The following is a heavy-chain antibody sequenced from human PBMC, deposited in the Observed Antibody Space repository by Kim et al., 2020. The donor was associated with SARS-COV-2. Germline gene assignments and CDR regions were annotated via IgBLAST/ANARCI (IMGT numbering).Heavy chain of an antibody. CDR2: ISSGGGAT. CDR3: AGGANAAH. D-gene: IGHD2-15*01. Sequence: GGSLRLSCAASGFNFNTYVMTWVRQSPGGGLEWVSSISSGGGATNYADSVKGRFIISRDNAKNTLSLQMNSLRAGDTAVYFCAGGANAAHWGQGALVTVSS. V-gene: IGHV3-23*01. J-gene: IGHJ4*02. CDR1: GFNFNTYV.